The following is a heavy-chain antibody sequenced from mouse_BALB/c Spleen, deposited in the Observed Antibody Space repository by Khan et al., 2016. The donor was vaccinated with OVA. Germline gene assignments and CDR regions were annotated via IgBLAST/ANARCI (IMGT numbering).Heavy chain of an antibody. V-gene: IGHV3-2*02. D-gene: IGHD2-3*01. CDR2: ISYSGST. J-gene: IGHJ4*01. CDR3: ARDGSRYNYAMDY. Sequence: VQLKESGPGLVKPSQSLSLTCTVTGYSITSDYAWNWIRQFPGNKLEWMGYISYSGSTNYNPALKSRIPITRDKSKNQFFLQLNSVTTEDTATYYCARDGSRYNYAMDYWGQGTSVTVSS. CDR1: GYSITSDYA.